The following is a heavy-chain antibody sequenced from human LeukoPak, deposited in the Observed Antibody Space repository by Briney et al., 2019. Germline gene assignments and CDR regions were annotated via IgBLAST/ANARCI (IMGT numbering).Heavy chain of an antibody. CDR1: GGSISSYY. J-gene: IGHJ6*02. Sequence: SETLSLTCTVSGGSISSYYWSWIRQPPGKGLEWIGYIYYSGSTSYNPSLKSRVTISVDTSKNQFSLKLSSVTAADTAVYYCARDGDGSGYDPPSYYYYYYYGMDVWGQGTTVTVAS. CDR2: IYYSGST. CDR3: ARDGDGSGYDPPSYYYYYYYGMDV. V-gene: IGHV4-59*01. D-gene: IGHD5-12*01.